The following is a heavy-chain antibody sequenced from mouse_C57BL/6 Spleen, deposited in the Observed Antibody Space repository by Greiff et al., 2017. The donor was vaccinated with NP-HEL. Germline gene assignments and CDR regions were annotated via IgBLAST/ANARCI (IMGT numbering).Heavy chain of an antibody. CDR1: GYTFTSYW. Sequence: QVQLKQPGAELVKPGASVKMSCKASGYTFTSYWITWVKQRPGQGLEWIGDIYPGSGSTNYNEKFKSKATLTVDTSSSTAYMQLSSLTSEDSAVYYCAREWDDHDEAMDYWGQGTSVTVSS. V-gene: IGHV1-55*01. CDR3: AREWDDHDEAMDY. D-gene: IGHD1-3*01. J-gene: IGHJ4*01. CDR2: IYPGSGST.